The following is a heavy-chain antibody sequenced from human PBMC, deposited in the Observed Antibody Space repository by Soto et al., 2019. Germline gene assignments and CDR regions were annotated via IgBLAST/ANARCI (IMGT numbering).Heavy chain of an antibody. V-gene: IGHV4-34*01. CDR2: INHSGSA. Sequence: QVQLQQWGAGLLKPSETLSLTCAVSGGSFTGYIWSWIRQSPGKGLQWIGQINHSGSANYNPSLKSRVTTSLHPSNSQFSLELSSVTAADTAVYYCARGLMTGSPYSGGWYYFDYWGQGTLVTVSS. J-gene: IGHJ4*02. CDR1: GGSFTGYI. D-gene: IGHD1-26*01. CDR3: ARGLMTGSPYSGGWYYFDY.